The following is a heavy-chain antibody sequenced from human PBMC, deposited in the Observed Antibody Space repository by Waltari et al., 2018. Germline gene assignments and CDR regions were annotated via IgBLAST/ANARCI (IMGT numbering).Heavy chain of an antibody. V-gene: IGHV3-48*03. J-gene: IGHJ6*02. Sequence: EVQLVESGGGLVQPGGSLRLSCAASGFTFSRYEMNWVRQAPGQGLEWVSYISSSGSTIYYADSVKGRFTISRDNAKNSLYLQMNSLRAEDTAVYYCARDPIVVVPAATDYYGMDVWGQGTTVTVSS. CDR2: ISSSGSTI. D-gene: IGHD2-2*01. CDR3: ARDPIVVVPAATDYYGMDV. CDR1: GFTFSRYE.